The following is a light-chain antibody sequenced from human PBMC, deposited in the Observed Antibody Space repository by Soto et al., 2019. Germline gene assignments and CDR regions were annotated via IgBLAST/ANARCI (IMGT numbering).Light chain of an antibody. CDR2: VAS. CDR1: QDVGSS. Sequence: EIVMTQSPSTLSVSAGERATLSCRASQDVGSSLAWYQQKPGQAPRLFLYVASTRATGIPARFSGSGSGTEFTLPISSLQSEDFAVYYCQQYNIWPRTFGQGTKVDIK. V-gene: IGKV3-15*01. J-gene: IGKJ1*01. CDR3: QQYNIWPRT.